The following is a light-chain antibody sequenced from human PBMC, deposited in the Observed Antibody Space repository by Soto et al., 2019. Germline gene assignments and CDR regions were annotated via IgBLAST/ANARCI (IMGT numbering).Light chain of an antibody. V-gene: IGKV3-20*01. CDR2: GAS. CDR3: QQYGTSPET. CDR1: QSVPSNF. Sequence: EIVLTQSPGTLSLSPGERATLSCRASQSVPSNFLAWYQQKPGQAPILVIYGASSRATGIPDRFSGSGSGTDFTLIISRLEPADFAVYYCQQYGTSPETFGQGTKVEIK. J-gene: IGKJ1*01.